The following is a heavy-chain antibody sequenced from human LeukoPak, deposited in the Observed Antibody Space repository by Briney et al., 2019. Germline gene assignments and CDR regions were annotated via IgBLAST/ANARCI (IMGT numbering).Heavy chain of an antibody. CDR1: GGTFSSYA. J-gene: IGHJ4*02. D-gene: IGHD2-2*01. CDR2: IIPIFGTA. CDR3: ARGRVVPVPDY. Sequence: SVKVSCKASGGTFSSYAISWVRQAPGQGLEWMGGIIPIFGTANYAQKYQGRVTITADESTSTAYMELSSLRSEDTVVYYCARGRVVPVPDYWGQGTLVTVSS. V-gene: IGHV1-69*13.